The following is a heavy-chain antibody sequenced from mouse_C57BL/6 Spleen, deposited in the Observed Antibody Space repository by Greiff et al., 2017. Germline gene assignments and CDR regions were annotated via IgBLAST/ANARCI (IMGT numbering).Heavy chain of an antibody. Sequence: DVQLVESGPGLVKPSQSLSLTCSVTGYSITSGYYWNWIRQFPGNKLEWMGYISYDGSNNYNPSLKNRISITRDTSKNQFFLKLNSVTTEDTATYYCARVEYGDYGYFDVWGTGTTVTVSS. CDR2: ISYDGSN. CDR3: ARVEYGDYGYFDV. D-gene: IGHD1-1*02. V-gene: IGHV3-6*01. J-gene: IGHJ1*03. CDR1: GYSITSGYY.